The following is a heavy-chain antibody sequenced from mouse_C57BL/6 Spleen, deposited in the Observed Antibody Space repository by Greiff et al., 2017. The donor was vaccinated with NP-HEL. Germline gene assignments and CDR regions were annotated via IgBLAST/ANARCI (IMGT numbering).Heavy chain of an antibody. D-gene: IGHD4-1*01. V-gene: IGHV1-59*01. CDR1: GYTFTSYW. J-gene: IGHJ4*01. CDR3: ARRELIYAMDY. CDR2: IDPSDSYT. Sequence: QVQLQQPGAELVRPGTSVKLSCKASGYTFTSYWMHWVKQRPGQGLEWIGVIDPSDSYTNYNQKFKGKATLTVDTSSSTAYMQLSSLTSEDSAFYYCARRELIYAMDYWGQGTSVTVSS.